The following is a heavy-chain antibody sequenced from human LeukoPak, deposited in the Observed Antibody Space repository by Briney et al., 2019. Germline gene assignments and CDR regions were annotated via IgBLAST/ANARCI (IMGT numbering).Heavy chain of an antibody. D-gene: IGHD5-18*01. CDR2: IYYSGGT. J-gene: IGHJ3*02. CDR3: ARRRSRGYSLFHAFDI. Sequence: SETLSLTCTVSGGSISSSSYYWGWIRQPPGKGLEWIGSIYYSGGTYYNPSLKSRVTISVDTSKNQFSLKLSSVTAADTAVYYCARRRSRGYSLFHAFDIWGQGTMVTVSS. V-gene: IGHV4-39*07. CDR1: GGSISSSSYY.